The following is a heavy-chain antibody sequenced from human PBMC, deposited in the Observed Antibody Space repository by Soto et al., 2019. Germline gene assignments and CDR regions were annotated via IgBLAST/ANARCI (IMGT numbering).Heavy chain of an antibody. V-gene: IGHV3-23*01. CDR1: GFSFSSYA. J-gene: IGHJ4*02. CDR2: ISGNAGRT. Sequence: VPLFQSGGGQVQPGGSLRLSCAASGFSFSSYAVGWVRQTPGKGLEWVSVISGNAGRTYYADSVKGRFIISRDNSRDTLSLQMDSLRGEDTAIYYCAKTKGNYCSGGSCYYFDKWGQGVLVTVSS. CDR3: AKTKGNYCSGGSCYYFDK. D-gene: IGHD2-15*01.